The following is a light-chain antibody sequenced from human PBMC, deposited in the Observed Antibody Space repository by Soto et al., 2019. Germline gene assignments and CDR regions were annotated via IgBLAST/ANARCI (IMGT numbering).Light chain of an antibody. Sequence: DIVMTQSPDSLAVSLGERATMSCKSSQSVLYSSNNKNYLAWYQHKPGQPPKLLIYWASTRESGVPDRFSGSGSGTDFTLTICSLQAEDVAVYYCQQYYSSPYTFGQGNKLEIK. CDR1: QSVLYSSNNKNY. V-gene: IGKV4-1*01. J-gene: IGKJ2*01. CDR3: QQYYSSPYT. CDR2: WAS.